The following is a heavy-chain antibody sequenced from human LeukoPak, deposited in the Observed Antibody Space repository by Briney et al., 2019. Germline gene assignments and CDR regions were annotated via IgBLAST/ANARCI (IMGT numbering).Heavy chain of an antibody. D-gene: IGHD3-22*01. Sequence: SQTLSLTCTVSGGSISSGDYYWSWIRQPPGEGLEWIGYIYYSGSTYYNPSLKSRVTISVDTSKNQFSLKLSSVTAADTAVYYCARGYDSQGSFDYWGQGTLVTVSS. V-gene: IGHV4-30-4*01. CDR3: ARGYDSQGSFDY. CDR2: IYYSGST. J-gene: IGHJ4*02. CDR1: GGSISSGDYY.